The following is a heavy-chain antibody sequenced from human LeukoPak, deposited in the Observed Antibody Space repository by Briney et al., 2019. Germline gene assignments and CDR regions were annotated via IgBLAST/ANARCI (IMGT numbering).Heavy chain of an antibody. D-gene: IGHD3-22*01. V-gene: IGHV1-69*04. CDR1: GGTFSSYA. CDR2: IIPILGTA. Sequence: SVKVSCKASGGTFSSYAISWVRQAPGQGLEWMGRIIPILGTANYAQKFQGRVTITADKSTSTAYMELSSLRSEDTAVYYCARERITMIVVVITYDAFDIWGQGTMVTVSS. J-gene: IGHJ3*02. CDR3: ARERITMIVVVITYDAFDI.